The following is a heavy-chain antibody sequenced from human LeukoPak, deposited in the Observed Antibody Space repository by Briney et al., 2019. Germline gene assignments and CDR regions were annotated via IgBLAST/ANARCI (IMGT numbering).Heavy chain of an antibody. CDR3: AKDHSDEALLS. V-gene: IGHV3-33*06. D-gene: IGHD1-26*01. Sequence: PGGSLRLSCAASGFTFSSYGMHWVRQAPGKGLEWVAVIWYDGGNKYYADSVKGRFTISRDNSKNTLYLQMNSLRAEDTAVYYCAKDHSDEALLSWGQGTMVTVSS. CDR2: IWYDGGNK. J-gene: IGHJ3*01. CDR1: GFTFSSYG.